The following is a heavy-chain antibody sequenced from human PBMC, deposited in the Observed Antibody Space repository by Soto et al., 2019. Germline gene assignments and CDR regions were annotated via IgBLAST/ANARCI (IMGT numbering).Heavy chain of an antibody. V-gene: IGHV3-48*03. CDR2: ISHSGNTR. CDR3: ARDPPYCTGGSCRLDYYYGMDV. D-gene: IGHD2-15*01. J-gene: IGHJ6*02. Sequence: GGSLRLSCVASGYTFSDYDMNWVRQAPGKGLEWVAYISHSGNTRNYADSVKGRFTISRDNSKNSVYLQMNSLRVEDMAVYYCARDPPYCTGGSCRLDYYYGMDVWGQGTTVTVSS. CDR1: GYTFSDYD.